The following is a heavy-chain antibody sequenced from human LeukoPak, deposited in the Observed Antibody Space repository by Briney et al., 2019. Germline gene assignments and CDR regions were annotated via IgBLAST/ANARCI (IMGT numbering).Heavy chain of an antibody. V-gene: IGHV1-2*02. CDR3: ARSLGDYGLYPDY. CDR1: GYTFTGYH. CDR2: INPNSGGT. J-gene: IGHJ4*02. Sequence: ASVKVSCTASGYTFTGYHMHWVRQAPGQGLEWMGWINPNSGGTNYAQKFQGRVTMTRDTSISTAYMELSRLRSDDTAVYYCARSLGDYGLYPDYWGQGTLVTVSS. D-gene: IGHD4-17*01.